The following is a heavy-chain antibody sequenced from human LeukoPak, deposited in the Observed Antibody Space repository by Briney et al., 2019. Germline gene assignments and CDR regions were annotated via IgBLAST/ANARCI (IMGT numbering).Heavy chain of an antibody. V-gene: IGHV4-59*01. J-gene: IGHJ3*02. CDR2: IYYSGST. Sequence: SETLSLTCTVSGGSISSYYWSWIRQPPGKGLEWIGYIYYSGSTNYNPSLKSRVTISVDTSKNQFSLKLSSVTAADTAVYYCARAPPNSYNWNYVYAFDIWGQGTMVTVSS. CDR1: GGSISSYY. CDR3: ARAPPNSYNWNYVYAFDI. D-gene: IGHD1-7*01.